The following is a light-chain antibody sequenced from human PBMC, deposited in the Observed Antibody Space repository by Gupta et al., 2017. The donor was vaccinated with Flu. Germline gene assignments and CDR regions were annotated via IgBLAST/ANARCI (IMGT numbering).Light chain of an antibody. V-gene: IGKV3-20*01. CDR2: GAS. CDR1: QSVKYFY. Sequence: EVVLTQSAGPLSLSPGEGATLSCRASQSVKYFYLAWYQQKPGQAPRLLIYGASSSAPGIPDRFSGSGFGTDFTLTISRFEPEALAFYYCQRYDTSPYSFGQGTKLEI. J-gene: IGKJ2*03. CDR3: QRYDTSPYS.